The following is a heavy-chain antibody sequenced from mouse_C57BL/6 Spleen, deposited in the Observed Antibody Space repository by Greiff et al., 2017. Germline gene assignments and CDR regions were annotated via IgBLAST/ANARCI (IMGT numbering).Heavy chain of an antibody. Sequence: EVQLVESGGGLVKPGGSLKLSCAASGFTFSDYGMHWVRQAPEKGLEWVAYISGGSSTIYYADTVKGRFTISRDNAKNTLFLQMTSLRSEDTAMYYCARGYSKRDFDYWGQGTTLTVSS. CDR1: GFTFSDYG. J-gene: IGHJ2*01. D-gene: IGHD2-5*01. V-gene: IGHV5-17*01. CDR3: ARGYSKRDFDY. CDR2: ISGGSSTI.